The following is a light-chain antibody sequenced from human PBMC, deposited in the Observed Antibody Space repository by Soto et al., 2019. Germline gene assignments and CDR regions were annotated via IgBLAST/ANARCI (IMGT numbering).Light chain of an antibody. V-gene: IGKV3-11*01. CDR3: QQRSSWWT. CDR2: DAS. CDR1: QSVGSY. Sequence: IVLTQSPATLSLSPGERATLSCRASQSVGSYLAWYQQKPGQAPRLLICDASKRATGIPARFSGSGSGTDFALTISSLEPDDLAVYYCQQRSSWWTFGQGTKVEIK. J-gene: IGKJ1*01.